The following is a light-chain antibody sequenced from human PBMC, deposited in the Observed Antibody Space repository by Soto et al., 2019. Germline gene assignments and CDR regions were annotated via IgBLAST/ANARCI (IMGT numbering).Light chain of an antibody. CDR3: QQYDSLPRT. V-gene: IGKV1-33*01. CDR1: QDTSNY. CDR2: NAS. J-gene: IGKJ1*01. Sequence: DIQMTQSPSSLSASVGDRVTITCQASQDTSNYLNWYQQKPGKAPKLLIYNASNLETGAPSRFRGSGSGTDFNLTISSLQPEDIATYYCQQYDSLPRTFGQGPMVEIK.